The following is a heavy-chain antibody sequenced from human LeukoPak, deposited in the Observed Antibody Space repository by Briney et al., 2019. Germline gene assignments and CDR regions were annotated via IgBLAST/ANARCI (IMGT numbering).Heavy chain of an antibody. CDR1: GFTVSSNY. D-gene: IGHD6-13*01. CDR2: MYSGGST. CDR3: ARDGRGITAAGSPLVFDY. Sequence: PGGSLRLSCAASGFTVSSNYMSWVRQAPGKGLEWVSVMYSGGSTYYADSVKGRFTISRDNSKNMLYLQMNSLRAEDTAVYYCARDGRGITAAGSPLVFDYWGQGTLVTVSS. J-gene: IGHJ4*02. V-gene: IGHV3-53*01.